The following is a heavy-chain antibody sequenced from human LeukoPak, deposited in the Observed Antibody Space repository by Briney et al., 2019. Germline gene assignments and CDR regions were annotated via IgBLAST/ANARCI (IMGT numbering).Heavy chain of an antibody. V-gene: IGHV4-59*01. Sequence: PSETLSLTCTVSSGFSTHYYWNWIRQPPGKALEWIGCVSDTGRTTYNPPLKSRLTISVDTSKRQFSLALTSLTAADTAVYYCTKGYYEPFDVWGQGILVTVSS. D-gene: IGHD3-16*01. CDR2: VSDTGRT. CDR3: TKGYYEPFDV. J-gene: IGHJ4*02. CDR1: SGFSTHYY.